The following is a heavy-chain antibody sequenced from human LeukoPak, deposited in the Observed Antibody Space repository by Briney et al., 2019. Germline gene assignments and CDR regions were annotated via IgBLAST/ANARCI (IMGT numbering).Heavy chain of an antibody. J-gene: IGHJ4*02. CDR2: INPNSGGT. V-gene: IGHV1-2*02. Sequence: ASVKVSCKASGYTFTGYYMHWLRQAPGQGLEWMGWINPNSGGTNYAQKFQGRVTMTRDTSISTAYMELSRLRSDDTAAYYCARVSYGSGSYSLLFDYWGQGTLVTVSS. CDR1: GYTFTGYY. D-gene: IGHD3-10*01. CDR3: ARVSYGSGSYSLLFDY.